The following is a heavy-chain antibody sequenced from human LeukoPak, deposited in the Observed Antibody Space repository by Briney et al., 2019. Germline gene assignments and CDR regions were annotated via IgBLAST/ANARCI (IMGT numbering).Heavy chain of an antibody. J-gene: IGHJ4*02. CDR2: INPSGGSV. CDR3: ATDDVWSGSSAFDY. D-gene: IGHD3-3*01. CDR1: GDTFINYY. Sequence: ASVKVSCKASGDTFINYYMHWVRQAPGQGLEWMGIINPSGGSVSYAQKFQGRVTMTRDTSTSTVYMDLSSLRYDDPAVHYCATDDVWSGSSAFDYWGQGTLVTVSS. V-gene: IGHV1-46*01.